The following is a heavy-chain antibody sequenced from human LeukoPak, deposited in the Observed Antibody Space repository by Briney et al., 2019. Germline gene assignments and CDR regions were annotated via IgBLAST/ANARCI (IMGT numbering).Heavy chain of an antibody. CDR3: ATGAISYSSSWYGGDY. CDR1: GYTLTELS. CDR2: FDPEDGET. D-gene: IGHD6-13*01. Sequence: ASVKVSCKVSGYTLTELSMHWVRQAPGKGLEWMGGFDPEDGETIYAQKFQGRVTMTEDTSTDTAYMELSSLRPEDTAVYYCATGAISYSSSWYGGDYWGQGTLVTVSS. J-gene: IGHJ4*02. V-gene: IGHV1-24*01.